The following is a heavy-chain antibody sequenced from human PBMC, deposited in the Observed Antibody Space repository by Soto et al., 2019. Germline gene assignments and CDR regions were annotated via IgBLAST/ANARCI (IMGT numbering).Heavy chain of an antibody. V-gene: IGHV1-2*02. CDR1: GYTFTGYY. CDR2: INPNSGGT. CDR3: ARDRRVATSRMDV. J-gene: IGHJ6*02. Sequence: ASLKVSWKAYGYTFTGYYMHWWRQAPGQGLEWMGWINPNSGGTNYAQKFQGRVTMARDTSISTAYMELSRLRSDDTAVYCCARDRRVATSRMDVWGQGTTVTV. D-gene: IGHD5-12*01.